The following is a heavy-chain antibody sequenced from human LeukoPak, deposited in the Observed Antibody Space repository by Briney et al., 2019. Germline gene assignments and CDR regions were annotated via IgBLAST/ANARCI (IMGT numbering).Heavy chain of an antibody. Sequence: GGSLRLSCAASGFTFSSYAMSWVRQAPGKGLEWISYISSSSSTIYYANSVKGRFIISRDNAEKSLHLQMNSLRVEDTAAYFCAREGGTYWGQGTPVTVSS. J-gene: IGHJ4*02. CDR1: GFTFSSYA. CDR2: ISSSSSTI. CDR3: AREGGTY. D-gene: IGHD3-16*01. V-gene: IGHV3-48*01.